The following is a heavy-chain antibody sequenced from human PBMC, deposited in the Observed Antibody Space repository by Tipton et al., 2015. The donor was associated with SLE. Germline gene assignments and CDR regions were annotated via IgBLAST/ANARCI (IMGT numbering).Heavy chain of an antibody. J-gene: IGHJ4*02. CDR2: INGDGDSM. D-gene: IGHD1-26*01. CDR1: GFTFSSYW. V-gene: IGHV3-74*01. Sequence: GSLRLSCAASGFTFSSYWMHWVRQAPGKGLVWVSHINGDGDSMRYADSVKGRFIISRDNAKNSLYLQMNSLRAEDTAVYYCARAQSRLSGSYGVWGQGTLVTVSS. CDR3: ARAQSRLSGSYGV.